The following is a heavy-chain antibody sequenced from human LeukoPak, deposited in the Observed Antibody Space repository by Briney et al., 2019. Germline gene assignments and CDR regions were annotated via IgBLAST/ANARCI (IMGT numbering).Heavy chain of an antibody. CDR1: GFTFSSYG. J-gene: IGHJ6*02. CDR3: AKDLSLRFTGGDYYYHYGMDV. Sequence: PGGSLRLSCAASGFTFSSYGMHWVRQAPGKGLGWVAVISYDGSNKYYADSVKGRFTISRDNSKNTLYLQMNSLRAEDTAVYYCAKDLSLRFTGGDYYYHYGMDVWGQGTTVTVSS. V-gene: IGHV3-30*18. D-gene: IGHD3-3*01. CDR2: ISYDGSNK.